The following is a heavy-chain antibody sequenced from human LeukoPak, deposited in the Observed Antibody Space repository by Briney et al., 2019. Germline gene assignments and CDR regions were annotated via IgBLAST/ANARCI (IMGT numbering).Heavy chain of an antibody. CDR3: ARGFLPAAFDY. Sequence: ASVKVSCKASGYTFTSYYMHWVRQAPGQGLEWMGIINPSGGSTSYAQKFQGRVNMTRDMSTSTVYMELSSLRSEDTAVYYCARGFLPAAFDYWGQGTLVTVSS. V-gene: IGHV1-46*01. CDR1: GYTFTSYY. CDR2: INPSGGST. D-gene: IGHD2-2*01. J-gene: IGHJ4*02.